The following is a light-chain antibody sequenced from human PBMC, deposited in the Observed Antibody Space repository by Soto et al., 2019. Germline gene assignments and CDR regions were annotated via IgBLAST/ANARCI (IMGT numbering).Light chain of an antibody. Sequence: QSALTQPASVSGSPGQSITMSCTGTSSDVGSYDFVSWYQQHPGKAPKLLIYEVSNRPSGVSARFSGSKSDNTASLTISGLQAADEADYFCSSYSSITVRYVFGSGTKVTVL. V-gene: IGLV2-14*01. CDR3: SSYSSITVRYV. J-gene: IGLJ1*01. CDR1: SSDVGSYDF. CDR2: EVS.